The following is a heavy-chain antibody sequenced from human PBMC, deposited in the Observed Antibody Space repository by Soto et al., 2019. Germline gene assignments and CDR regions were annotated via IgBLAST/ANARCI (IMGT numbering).Heavy chain of an antibody. J-gene: IGHJ6*04. CDR1: GGSFSGYY. CDR3: ARNVASRGAGSGYYYRRILKMDV. Sequence: SETLSLTCAVYGGSFSGYYWSWIRQPPGKGLEWIGEINHSGSTNYNPSLKSRVTISVETSKNQFSLKLSSVTAADTAVYYCARNVASRGAGSGYYYRRILKMDVWGKGTTVTVSS. D-gene: IGHD3-3*01. V-gene: IGHV4-34*01. CDR2: INHSGST.